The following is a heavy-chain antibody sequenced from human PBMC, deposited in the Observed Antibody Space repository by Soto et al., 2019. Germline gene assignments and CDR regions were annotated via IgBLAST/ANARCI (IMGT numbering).Heavy chain of an antibody. J-gene: IGHJ6*02. D-gene: IGHD3-3*01. CDR2: IYPGDSNT. CDR1: GYRFTGYW. CDR3: ARHAYDFWSGHPNPRYYYGMDV. V-gene: IGHV5-51*01. Sequence: PGESLQISSKGSGYRFTGYWIGRMRQMPGKGLEWMGIIYPGDSNTRYSPPLQGQVTISVDKSISTAYLQWSSLKATDTAMYYCARHAYDFWSGHPNPRYYYGMDVWGQGTTVTVSS.